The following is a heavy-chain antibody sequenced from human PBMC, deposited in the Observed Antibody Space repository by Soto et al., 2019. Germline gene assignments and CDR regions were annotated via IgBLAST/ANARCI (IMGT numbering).Heavy chain of an antibody. Sequence: ASVKVSCKASGYTFTSYGISWVRQAPGQGLEWMGWISAYNGNTNYAQKLQGRVTMTTDTSTSTAYMELRSLRSDDTAVYYCARDRRIAVAGPANYWGQGTLVTVSS. CDR3: ARDRRIAVAGPANY. CDR1: GYTFTSYG. D-gene: IGHD6-19*01. CDR2: ISAYNGNT. J-gene: IGHJ4*02. V-gene: IGHV1-18*01.